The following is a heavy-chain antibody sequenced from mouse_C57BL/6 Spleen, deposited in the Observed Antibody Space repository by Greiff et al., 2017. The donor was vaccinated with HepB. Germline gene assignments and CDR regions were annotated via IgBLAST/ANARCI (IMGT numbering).Heavy chain of an antibody. CDR3: ARSRDDYVDY. J-gene: IGHJ2*01. CDR1: GYTFTSYW. Sequence: VQRVESGAELVMPGASVKLSCKASGYTFTSYWMHWVKQRPGQGLEWIGEIYPSDSYTNYNQKFKGKSTFTVDKSSSTAYMQLSSLTSEDSAVYYCARSRDDYVDYWGQGTTLTVSS. D-gene: IGHD2-4*01. V-gene: IGHV1-69*01. CDR2: IYPSDSYT.